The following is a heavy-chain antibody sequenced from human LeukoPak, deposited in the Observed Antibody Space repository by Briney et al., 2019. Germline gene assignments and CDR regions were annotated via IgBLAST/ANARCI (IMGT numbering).Heavy chain of an antibody. CDR2: IWYDGSNK. CDR3: ARGDGYNDAEYLQH. D-gene: IGHD5-24*01. V-gene: IGHV3-33*01. CDR1: GFTFSSYG. Sequence: PGGSLRLSCAASGFTFSSYGMHWVRQAPGKGLEGVAVIWYDGSNKYYGDSVQGRFTISRDNSKKTLSLQMNSLRVEDTAVYYCARGDGYNDAEYLQHWGQGTLVTV. J-gene: IGHJ1*01.